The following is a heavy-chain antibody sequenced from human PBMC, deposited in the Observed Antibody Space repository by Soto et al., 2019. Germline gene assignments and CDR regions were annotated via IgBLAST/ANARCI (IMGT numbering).Heavy chain of an antibody. V-gene: IGHV3-11*06. CDR2: ISSSSYT. J-gene: IGHJ4*02. D-gene: IGHD3-22*01. Sequence: WGSLRLSCAASGLTFSDYYMSWIRQAPGKGLEWVSYISSSSYTNYADSVKGRFTISRDNAKNSLYLQMNSLRAEDTAVYYCARDIGHYYDSSGYLVDGYWGQGTLVTVSS. CDR3: ARDIGHYYDSSGYLVDGY. CDR1: GLTFSDYY.